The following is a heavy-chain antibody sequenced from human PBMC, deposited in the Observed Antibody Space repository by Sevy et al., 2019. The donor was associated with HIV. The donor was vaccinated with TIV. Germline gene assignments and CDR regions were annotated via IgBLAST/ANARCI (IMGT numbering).Heavy chain of an antibody. Sequence: GGSLRLSCAASGFGFSGTWMNWVRQAPGKGLEWVAIISPEGSRIDYADSVKGRLILSRDNAKSSVSLQMNSLRVENMGVYYCAKDRGWKTFEYWGKGVLVPV. D-gene: IGHD3-10*01. CDR2: ISPEGSRI. CDR1: GFGFSGTW. J-gene: IGHJ4*02. CDR3: AKDRGWKTFEY. V-gene: IGHV3-7*04.